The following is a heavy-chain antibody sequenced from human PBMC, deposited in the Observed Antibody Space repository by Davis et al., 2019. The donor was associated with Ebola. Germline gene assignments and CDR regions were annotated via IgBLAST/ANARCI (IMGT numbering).Heavy chain of an antibody. D-gene: IGHD2-21*02. Sequence: ASVKVSCKASGYTFTSYYMHWVRQAPGQGLEWMGIINPSGGSTSYAQKFQGRVTMTGDPSISTAYMELSSLTIDDTAVYYCARGYSPKCRGGDCVNDFWGQGTLVTVST. CDR2: INPSGGST. CDR3: ARGYSPKCRGGDCVNDF. CDR1: GYTFTSYY. J-gene: IGHJ4*02. V-gene: IGHV1-46*01.